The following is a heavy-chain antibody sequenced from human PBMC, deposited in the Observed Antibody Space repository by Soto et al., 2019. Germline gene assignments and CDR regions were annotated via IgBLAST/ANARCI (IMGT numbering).Heavy chain of an antibody. D-gene: IGHD3-22*01. CDR1: GFTVSNYH. CDR2: IYTAGSA. J-gene: IGHJ4*02. Sequence: SLRLSCAASGFTVSNYHMNWVRRAPGKGLEGVSVIYTAGSADYAAPVKGRFTISRDDSKNTLYLQMNSLKTEDTSVYYCTPEYDSSGYTFDYWGQGTLVTVSS. CDR3: TPEYDSSGYTFDY. V-gene: IGHV3-66*01.